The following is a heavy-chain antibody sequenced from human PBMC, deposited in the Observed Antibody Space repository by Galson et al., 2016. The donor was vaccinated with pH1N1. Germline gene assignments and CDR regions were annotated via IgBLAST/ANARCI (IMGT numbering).Heavy chain of an antibody. J-gene: IGHJ3*01. CDR1: GFTFSTFA. Sequence: SLRLSCAASGFTFSTFAMIWVRQAPGKGLEWVSVISGNGGSPFYAGSVKGRFTISRDNSKNTLFLQMNSLRVEDTALYYCAKGGSPQTPNDAFDVWGQGSMVTVSS. V-gene: IGHV3-23*01. D-gene: IGHD3-16*01. CDR3: AKGGSPQTPNDAFDV. CDR2: ISGNGGSP.